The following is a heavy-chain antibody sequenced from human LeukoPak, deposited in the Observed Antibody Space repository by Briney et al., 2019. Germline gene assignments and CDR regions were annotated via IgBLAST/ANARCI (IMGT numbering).Heavy chain of an antibody. D-gene: IGHD4-17*01. CDR1: GGSISSYY. J-gene: IGHJ3*02. Sequence: PSGTLSLTGTVSGGSISSYYWSWIRQPPGKGLEWIGYIYYSGSTNYNPSLKSRVTISVDTSTNQFSLKLSSVTAADTAVYYCARDRCALVDIWGQGTMDTVPS. CDR2: IYYSGST. V-gene: IGHV4-59*01. CDR3: ARDRCALVDI.